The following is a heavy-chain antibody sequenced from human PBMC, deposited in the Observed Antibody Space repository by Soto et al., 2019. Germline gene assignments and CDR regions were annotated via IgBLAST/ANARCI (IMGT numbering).Heavy chain of an antibody. D-gene: IGHD3-16*01. V-gene: IGHV3-33*01. CDR1: GFTFSSYG. J-gene: IGHJ4*02. CDR2: IWYDGSNK. CDR3: ARDFGGPKDY. Sequence: QVQLVESGGGVVQPGRSLRLSCAASGFTFSSYGMHWVRQAPGKGLEWVAVIWYDGSNKYYADSVKGRFTIARDNSKNTLNLQKTSLRADDTAVYYCARDFGGPKDYWGQGTLDTVSS.